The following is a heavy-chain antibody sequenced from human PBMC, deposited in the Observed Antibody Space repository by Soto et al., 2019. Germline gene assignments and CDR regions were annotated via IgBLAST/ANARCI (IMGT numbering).Heavy chain of an antibody. V-gene: IGHV3-23*01. D-gene: IGHD3-16*02. Sequence: EVQLLESGGGLVQPGGSLRLSCAASGFTFSSYAMSWVRQAPGKGLEWVSAISGSGGSTYYADSVKGRFTISRDNSKNTLYLQMNSLRAEDTAVYYCAEDSLGELSELDYWGQGTLVTVSS. CDR1: GFTFSSYA. J-gene: IGHJ4*02. CDR2: ISGSGGST. CDR3: AEDSLGELSELDY.